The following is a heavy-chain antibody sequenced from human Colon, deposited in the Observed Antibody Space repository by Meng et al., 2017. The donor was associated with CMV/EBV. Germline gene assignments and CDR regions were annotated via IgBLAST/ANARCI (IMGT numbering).Heavy chain of an antibody. Sequence: GESLKISCAASGFTFSSYWMSWVRQAPGKGLEWVANVKQDGSEKNYVDSVKGRFTISRDNANSSLFLQMNSLRAEDTAVYYCARQRGGYCSGTDCYSLQATLDYWGQGALVTVFS. CDR2: VKQDGSEK. V-gene: IGHV3-7*01. CDR1: GFTFSSYW. CDR3: ARQRGGYCSGTDCYSLQATLDY. J-gene: IGHJ4*02. D-gene: IGHD2-2*01.